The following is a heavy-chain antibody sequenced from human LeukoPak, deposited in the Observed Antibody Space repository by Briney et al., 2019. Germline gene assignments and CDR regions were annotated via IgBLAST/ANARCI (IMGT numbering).Heavy chain of an antibody. J-gene: IGHJ4*02. CDR3: ANVEGSRTPFDY. V-gene: IGHV3-33*06. D-gene: IGHD1-26*01. Sequence: GGSLRLSCAASGFTFSSYGMHWVRQAPGKGLEWVAVIWYDGSNKYYADSVKGRFTISRDNSKNTLYLQMNSLRAEDTAVYYCANVEGSRTPFDYWGQGTLVTVSS. CDR1: GFTFSSYG. CDR2: IWYDGSNK.